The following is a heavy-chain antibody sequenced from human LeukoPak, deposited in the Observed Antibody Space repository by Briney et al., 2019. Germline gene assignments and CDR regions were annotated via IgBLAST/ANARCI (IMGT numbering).Heavy chain of an antibody. CDR3: AAELYGGYTDCCTFHI. CDR2: IIVSMGAT. Sequence: VSRKPSRFTPSISAVQGVPQARGQRDGWVGWIIVSMGATDYAQSLQGSFSVTSDMSTNTAYMGLGSLGAEDSAVYYCAAELYGGYTDCCTFHIWGQGTMVTVSS. J-gene: IGHJ3*02. CDR1: RFTPSISA. D-gene: IGHD4-23*01. V-gene: IGHV1-58*01.